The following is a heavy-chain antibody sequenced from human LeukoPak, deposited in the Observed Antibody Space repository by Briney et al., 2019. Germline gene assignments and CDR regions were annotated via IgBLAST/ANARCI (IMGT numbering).Heavy chain of an antibody. V-gene: IGHV3-21*01. CDR2: ISSSGSYI. Sequence: GSLRLSCAASGFPFSTYTMNWVRQAPGGGLEWVSSISSSGSYIYYTDSVKGRFTISRDNAKNSLYLQMNNLRAEDTAVYYCARDRRYFDTGGLGGPEYWGQGTLVTVSS. D-gene: IGHD2-8*02. CDR3: ARDRRYFDTGGLGGPEY. CDR1: GFPFSTYT. J-gene: IGHJ4*02.